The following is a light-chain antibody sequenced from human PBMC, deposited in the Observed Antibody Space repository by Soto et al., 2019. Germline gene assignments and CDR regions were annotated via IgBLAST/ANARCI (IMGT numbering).Light chain of an antibody. V-gene: IGKV3D-15*01. CDR2: DTS. J-gene: IGKJ4*01. Sequence: TQSPGTLSLSPGERATLSCRTSQTLSSSFLAWYQQTPGQAPRLLIYDTSTRAIDIPDRFSGSGSGTEFTLTISSLQSEDFAVYYCQQYNNWPLTFGGGTKVDIK. CDR3: QQYNNWPLT. CDR1: QTLSSS.